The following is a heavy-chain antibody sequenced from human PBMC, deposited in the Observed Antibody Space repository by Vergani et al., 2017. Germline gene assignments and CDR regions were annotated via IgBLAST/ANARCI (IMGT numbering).Heavy chain of an antibody. V-gene: IGHV3-74*01. CDR1: GFPFSSYW. D-gene: IGHD1-1*01. Sequence: EVQLVESGGGLVQPGGSLRLSCAASGFPFSSYWMHWVRQAPGKGLVWVSRINSDGSSPSNADSVKGRFTISRDNAKNTLYLQMNSLRAEDTAVYYCARGPSTAANFDYWGQGTLVTVSS. CDR3: ARGPSTAANFDY. J-gene: IGHJ4*02. CDR2: INSDGSSP.